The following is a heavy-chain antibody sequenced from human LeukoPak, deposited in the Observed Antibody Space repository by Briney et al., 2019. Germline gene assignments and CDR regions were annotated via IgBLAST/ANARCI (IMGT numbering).Heavy chain of an antibody. D-gene: IGHD3-22*01. V-gene: IGHV4-39*07. Sequence: SETLSLTCTVSGGSISSSSYYWGWIRQPPGKGLEWIGSIYYSGSTYYNPSLKSRVTISVDTSKNQFSLKLSSVTAADTAVYYCARDRPMIVVAQDAFDIWGQGTMVTVSS. CDR2: IYYSGST. CDR1: GGSISSSSYY. J-gene: IGHJ3*02. CDR3: ARDRPMIVVAQDAFDI.